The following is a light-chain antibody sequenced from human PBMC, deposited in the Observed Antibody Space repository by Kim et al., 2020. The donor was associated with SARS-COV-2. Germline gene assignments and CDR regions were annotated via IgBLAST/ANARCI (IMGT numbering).Light chain of an antibody. V-gene: IGKV1-5*03. CDR3: QQYNIYPWT. Sequence: ASVGDRVTITCRASQSISSWLAWYQQKPGKAPNLLIYKASSLQSGVPSRFSGGGSGTEFTLTISSLQPDDFATYYCQQYNIYPWTFGQGTKVDIK. CDR1: QSISSW. CDR2: KAS. J-gene: IGKJ1*01.